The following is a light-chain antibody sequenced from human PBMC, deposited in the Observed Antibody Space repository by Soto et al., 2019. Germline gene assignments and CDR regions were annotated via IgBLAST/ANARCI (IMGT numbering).Light chain of an antibody. CDR2: QVS. Sequence: DVVMTQSPLSLPVTLGQPASISCRSTQALVYSDGDTYLNWFQQRPGQSPRRLIYQVSKRDYGVPERFSGSGSVTDFTLKISRVESEDVGIYYCMQGTRWPWTFGQGTKVEIK. CDR1: QALVYSDGDTY. J-gene: IGKJ1*01. V-gene: IGKV2-30*01. CDR3: MQGTRWPWT.